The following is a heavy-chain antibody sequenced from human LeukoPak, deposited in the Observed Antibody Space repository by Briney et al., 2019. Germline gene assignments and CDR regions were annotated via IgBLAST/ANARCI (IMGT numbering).Heavy chain of an antibody. CDR3: ARVSSGWSGDFDY. V-gene: IGHV3-48*03. CDR1: GFTFSSYE. D-gene: IGHD6-19*01. J-gene: IGHJ4*02. Sequence: PGGSLRLSCAASGFTFSSYEVNWVRQAPGKGLEWVSYISSSGSTIYYADSVKGRFTISRDNAKSSLYLQMNSLRAEDTAVYYCARVSSGWSGDFDYWGQGTLVTVSS. CDR2: ISSSGSTI.